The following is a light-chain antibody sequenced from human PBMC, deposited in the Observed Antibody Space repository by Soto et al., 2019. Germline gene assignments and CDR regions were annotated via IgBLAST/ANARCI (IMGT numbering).Light chain of an antibody. V-gene: IGKV3-11*01. CDR1: QSVGSY. CDR2: DAS. Sequence: EIVLTQSPATLSLSPGERATLSCRASQSVGSYLAWYQHKPGQAPRLLIYDASTRATGIPARFSGSGSGTDFTLTITSLEPEDFAVYYCQQRSNWPPTWTFGQGTKVEIK. CDR3: QQRSNWPPTWT. J-gene: IGKJ1*01.